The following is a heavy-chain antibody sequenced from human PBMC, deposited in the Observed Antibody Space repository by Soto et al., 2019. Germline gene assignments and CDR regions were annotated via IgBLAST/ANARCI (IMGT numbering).Heavy chain of an antibody. Sequence: GGSLRLSCAASGFTVSSNYMSWVRQAPGKGLEWVSVIYSGGSTYYADSVKGRFTISRDNSKNTLYLQMNSLRAEDTAVYYCAREGGLLWFGDPSLPYYMDVWGKGTTVTVSS. V-gene: IGHV3-66*01. D-gene: IGHD3-10*01. J-gene: IGHJ6*03. CDR3: AREGGLLWFGDPSLPYYMDV. CDR1: GFTVSSNY. CDR2: IYSGGST.